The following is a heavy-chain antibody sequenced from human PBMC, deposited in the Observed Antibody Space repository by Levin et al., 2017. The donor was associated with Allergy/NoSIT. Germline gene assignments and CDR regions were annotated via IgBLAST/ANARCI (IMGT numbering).Heavy chain of an antibody. CDR2: VGGGGATT. V-gene: IGHV3-23*01. D-gene: IGHD2-8*02. CDR3: AKGGGFWSSHLHRYFDS. J-gene: IGHJ4*02. CDR1: GFTFNNYA. Sequence: SGGSLRLSCSASGFTFNNYAMSWVRQAPGKGLEWVSAVGGGGATTHYADSVKGRFTISRDNSRNTLFLQMNSLRAEDTAVYYCAKGGGFWSSHLHRYFDSWGQGTLVTVSS.